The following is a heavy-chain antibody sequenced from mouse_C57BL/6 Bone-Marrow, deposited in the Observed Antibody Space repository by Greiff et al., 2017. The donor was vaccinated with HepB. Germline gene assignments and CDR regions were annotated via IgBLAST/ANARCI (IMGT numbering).Heavy chain of an antibody. V-gene: IGHV1-69*01. D-gene: IGHD1-1*01. CDR1: GYTFTSYW. J-gene: IGHJ3*01. CDR2: IDPSDSYT. CDR3: ARRGGSSYWFAY. Sequence: QVQLQQPGAELVMPGASVKLSCKASGYTFTSYWMHWVKQRPGQGLEWIGEIDPSDSYTNYNQKFKGKSTLTVDKSSSTAYMQLSSLTSEDSAVYYCARRGGSSYWFAYWGQGTLVTVSA.